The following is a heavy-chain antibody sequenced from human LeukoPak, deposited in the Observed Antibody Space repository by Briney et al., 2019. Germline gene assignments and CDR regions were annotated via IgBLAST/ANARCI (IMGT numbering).Heavy chain of an antibody. CDR1: GFTVSSNY. D-gene: IGHD3-3*01. J-gene: IGHJ3*01. CDR2: IYSGGST. CDR3: ARDPEWPPGAFDF. V-gene: IGHV3-53*01. Sequence: PGGSLRLSCAASGFTVSSNYMSWVRQAPGKGLEWVSVIYSGGSTYYADSVKGRFTISRDNSKNTLYLQMSSVRAEDTAVYYCARDPEWPPGAFDFWGQGIMVTVSS.